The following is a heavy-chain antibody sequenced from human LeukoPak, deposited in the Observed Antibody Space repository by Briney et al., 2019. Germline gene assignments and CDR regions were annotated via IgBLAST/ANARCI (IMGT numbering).Heavy chain of an antibody. CDR3: ARADYYDSSGAQDGLFY. D-gene: IGHD3-22*01. CDR1: GGTFSKYT. V-gene: IGHV1-69*13. Sequence: ASVKVSCKASGGTFSKYTISWVRQSPGQGLEWMGGIIPIFGTANYAQKFQGRVTITADESTSTAYMELSSLRSEDTAVYYCARADYYDSSGAQDGLFYWGQGTLVTVSS. CDR2: IIPIFGTA. J-gene: IGHJ4*02.